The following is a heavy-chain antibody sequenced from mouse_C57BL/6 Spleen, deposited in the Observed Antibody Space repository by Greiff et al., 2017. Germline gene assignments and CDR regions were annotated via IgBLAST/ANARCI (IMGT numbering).Heavy chain of an antibody. Sequence: VQLQQSGAELVKPGASVKISCKASGYAFSSYWMNWVKQRPGKGLEWIGQIYPGDGDTTYNGKFKGKATLTADKSSSTAYMQLSSLTSEDSAVYFCARGGYGSSYGYWGQGTTLTVSS. CDR1: GYAFSSYW. D-gene: IGHD1-1*01. CDR3: ARGGYGSSYGY. J-gene: IGHJ2*01. V-gene: IGHV1-80*01. CDR2: IYPGDGDT.